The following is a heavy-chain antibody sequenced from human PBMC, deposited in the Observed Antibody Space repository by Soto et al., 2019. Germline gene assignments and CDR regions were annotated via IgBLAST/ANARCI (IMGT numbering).Heavy chain of an antibody. D-gene: IGHD4-4*01. J-gene: IGHJ6*02. Sequence: GGSLRLSCAASGFPFSSYEMNWVRQSPGKGLEWVSYISSSGSTIYYADSVKGRFTISRDNAKNSLYLQMNSLRAEDTAVYYCARRLYSNYGGEDGMDVWGQGTTFTVSS. CDR3: ARRLYSNYGGEDGMDV. CDR2: ISSSGSTI. CDR1: GFPFSSYE. V-gene: IGHV3-48*03.